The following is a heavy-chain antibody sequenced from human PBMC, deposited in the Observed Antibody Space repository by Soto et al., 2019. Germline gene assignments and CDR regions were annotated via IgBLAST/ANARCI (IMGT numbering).Heavy chain of an antibody. V-gene: IGHV1-69*13. Sequence: VASVKVSCKASGGTFSSYAISWVRQAPGQGLEWMGGIIPIFGTANYAQKFQGRVTITADESTSTAYMELSSLRSEDTAVYYCARGPSDPSSYYYGMDVWGQGTTVTVSS. J-gene: IGHJ6*02. CDR1: GGTFSSYA. CDR3: ARGPSDPSSYYYGMDV. CDR2: IIPIFGTA.